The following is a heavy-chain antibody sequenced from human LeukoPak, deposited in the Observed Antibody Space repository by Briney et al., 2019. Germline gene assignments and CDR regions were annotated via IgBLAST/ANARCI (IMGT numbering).Heavy chain of an antibody. Sequence: GGSLRLSCAASGFTFSSYWMSWVRQAPGKGLEWVAFIRYDGSNKYYADSVKGRFTISRDNSKNTLYLQMNSLRAEHTAVYYCAKDYSKTSYYGSGTYYRPKWFDHWGQGTLVTVSS. CDR1: GFTFSSYW. CDR3: AKDYSKTSYYGSGTYYRPKWFDH. J-gene: IGHJ5*02. CDR2: IRYDGSNK. V-gene: IGHV3-30*02. D-gene: IGHD3-10*01.